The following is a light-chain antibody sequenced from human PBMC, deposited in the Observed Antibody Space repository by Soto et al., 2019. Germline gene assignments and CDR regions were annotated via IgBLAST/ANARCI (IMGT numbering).Light chain of an antibody. CDR2: SAS. CDR1: QSVASN. V-gene: IGKV3-15*01. J-gene: IGKJ2*01. Sequence: DIVMTQSPATLSVSPGERVTLSCRASQSVASNLAWYQQKPGQAPRLLIFSASTRATGIPARFSGSGSGTELNLVISSLRSEDFAVYYCQQYFICASTFTFGQGTKLEIK. CDR3: QQYFICASTFT.